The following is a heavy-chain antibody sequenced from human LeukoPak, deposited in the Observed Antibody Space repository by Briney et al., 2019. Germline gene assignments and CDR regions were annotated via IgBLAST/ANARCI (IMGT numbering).Heavy chain of an antibody. J-gene: IGHJ3*02. CDR1: GFTFSNYG. CDR3: ARSAASASAFDI. V-gene: IGHV3-74*01. CDR2: INTDGSFT. D-gene: IGHD6-13*01. Sequence: PGRSLRLSCAGSGFTFSNYGMHWVRQAPGKGLVWVSRINTDGSFTRYADSVKGRFTISRDNAKNTFYLQMNSLRAEDTAMYFCARSAASASAFDIWGQGTMVTVSS.